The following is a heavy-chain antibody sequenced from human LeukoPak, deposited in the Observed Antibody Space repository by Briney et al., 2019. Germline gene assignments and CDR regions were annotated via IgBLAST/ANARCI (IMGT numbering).Heavy chain of an antibody. D-gene: IGHD5-18*01. V-gene: IGHV4-59*01. Sequence: PSETLSLTCTVSGGSISSYYWSWIRQPPGKGLEWIGYIYYSGSTNYNPSLKSRVPISVDTSKNQFSLKLSSVTAADTAVHYCARGSYGYSYGHGLDYWGQGTLVTVSS. J-gene: IGHJ4*02. CDR3: ARGSYGYSYGHGLDY. CDR2: IYYSGST. CDR1: GGSISSYY.